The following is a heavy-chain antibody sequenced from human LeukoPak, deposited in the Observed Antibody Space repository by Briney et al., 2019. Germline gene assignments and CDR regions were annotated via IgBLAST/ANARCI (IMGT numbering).Heavy chain of an antibody. D-gene: IGHD6-13*01. J-gene: IGHJ6*03. CDR1: GYSISSGYY. CDR3: ARGLIAAAGINYYYYMDV. CDR2: INHSGST. V-gene: IGHV4-38-2*02. Sequence: PSETLSLTCTVSGYSISSGYYWGWIRQPPGKGLEWIGEINHSGSTNYNPSLKSRVTISVDTSKNQFSLKLSSVTAADTAVYYCARGLIAAAGINYYYYMDVWGKGTTVTVSS.